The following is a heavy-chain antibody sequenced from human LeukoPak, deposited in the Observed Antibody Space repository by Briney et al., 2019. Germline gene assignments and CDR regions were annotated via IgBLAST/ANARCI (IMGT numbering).Heavy chain of an antibody. V-gene: IGHV3-23*01. J-gene: IGHJ6*02. CDR3: AKGSGWDYYYGMDV. CDR2: ISGSGDST. Sequence: GGSLRLSCAASGFTFSSYGMPWVRQAPGKGLEWVSAISGSGDSTYYADSVKGRFTISRDNSKNTLYLQMNSLRAEDTAVYYCAKGSGWDYYYGMDVWGQGTTVTVSS. CDR1: GFTFSSYG. D-gene: IGHD6-19*01.